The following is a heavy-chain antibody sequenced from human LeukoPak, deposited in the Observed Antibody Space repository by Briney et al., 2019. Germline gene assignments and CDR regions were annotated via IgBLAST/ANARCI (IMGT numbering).Heavy chain of an antibody. CDR1: GFTFSSYA. Sequence: GGSLRLSCAASGFTFSSYAMTWVRQAPAKGLEGVSGISGSGGNTYYADSVKGRFTISRDNSKNTLYLQMNSLRAEDTAVYYCAKASVYSINCYDFWGQGTLVTVSS. CDR3: AKASVYSINCYDF. J-gene: IGHJ4*02. V-gene: IGHV3-23*01. D-gene: IGHD3-22*01. CDR2: ISGSGGNT.